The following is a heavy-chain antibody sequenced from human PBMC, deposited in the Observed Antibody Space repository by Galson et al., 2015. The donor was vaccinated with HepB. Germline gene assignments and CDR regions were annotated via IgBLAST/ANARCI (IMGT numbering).Heavy chain of an antibody. Sequence: RLSCAASGFMFSGHWMNWVRQAPGKGLEWVANIKEDGSIKYYVDSVTGRFTISRDNARNLLYLQMNGLRAEDTAVYFCARNRGYETFDYWGQGALVTVSS. V-gene: IGHV3-7*03. J-gene: IGHJ4*02. CDR1: GFMFSGHW. CDR3: ARNRGYETFDY. CDR2: IKEDGSIK. D-gene: IGHD5-12*01.